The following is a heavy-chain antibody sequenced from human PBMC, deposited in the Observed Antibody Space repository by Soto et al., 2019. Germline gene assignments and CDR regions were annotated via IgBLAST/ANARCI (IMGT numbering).Heavy chain of an antibody. CDR1: GGSISSGGYY. CDR3: ARGYCSTSSCYEFDS. J-gene: IGHJ4*02. Sequence: SETLSLTCTVSGGSISSGGYYWSWIRQHPGKGLEWIGYISYSGSTNYSPSLKSRVSISIDTSKKQFSLKVSSVTAADTAMYYCARGYCSTSSCYEFDSWGQGTLVTVSS. V-gene: IGHV4-61*08. CDR2: ISYSGST. D-gene: IGHD2-2*01.